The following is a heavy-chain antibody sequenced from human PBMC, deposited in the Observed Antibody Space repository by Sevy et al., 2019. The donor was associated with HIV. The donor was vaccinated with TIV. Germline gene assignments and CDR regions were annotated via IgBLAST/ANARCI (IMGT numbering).Heavy chain of an antibody. CDR2: IYYNGHI. CDR3: AGENAWGRGYS. CDR1: GGSITSLY. J-gene: IGHJ4*02. V-gene: IGHV4-59*08. D-gene: IGHD1-26*01. Sequence: SEILSLTCTVSGGSITSLYWNWIRQPPGKGLEWVANIYYNGHINYNPSLKSRVTLSLDTSKIQFSLRLSSVTAADKAMYYRAGENAWGRGYSWGQGTLVTVSS.